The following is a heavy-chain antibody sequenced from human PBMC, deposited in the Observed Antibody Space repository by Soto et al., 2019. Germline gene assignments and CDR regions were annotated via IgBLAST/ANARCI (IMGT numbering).Heavy chain of an antibody. J-gene: IGHJ4*02. V-gene: IGHV4-61*01. CDR1: GGSFKSGSYS. Sequence: SETLSLTCTVSGGSFKSGSYSWSWIRQPPGKGLEWIGYVYHTGRTSYNPSLKSRVSISMDTSKNQFSLNLDSVTAADTAVYFCATDFAYFDSWGQGTLVTVSS. CDR3: ATDFAYFDS. CDR2: VYHTGRT. D-gene: IGHD3-3*01.